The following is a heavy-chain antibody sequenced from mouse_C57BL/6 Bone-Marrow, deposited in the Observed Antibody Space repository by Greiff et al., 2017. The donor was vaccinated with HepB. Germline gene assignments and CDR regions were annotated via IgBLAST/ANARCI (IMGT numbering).Heavy chain of an antibody. CDR2: INPSSGYT. CDR3: AREDTSMVTTQAFAY. V-gene: IGHV1-7*01. D-gene: IGHD2-2*01. CDR1: GYTFTSYW. J-gene: IGHJ3*01. Sequence: QVQLKQSGAELAKPGASVKLSCKASGYTFTSYWMHWVKQRPGQGLEWIGYINPSSGYTKYNQKFKDKATLTADKSSSTAYMQLSSLTYEDSAVYYCAREDTSMVTTQAFAYWGQGTLVTVSA.